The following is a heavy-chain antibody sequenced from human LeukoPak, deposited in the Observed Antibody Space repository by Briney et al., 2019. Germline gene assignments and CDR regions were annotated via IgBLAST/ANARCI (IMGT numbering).Heavy chain of an antibody. J-gene: IGHJ4*02. D-gene: IGHD3-10*01. CDR1: GYSITSNYY. CDR3: AKSSGSYYNVDFDY. V-gene: IGHV4-38-2*02. Sequence: SSETLSLTCNVSGYSITSNYYWGWIRQPPGKGLEWIGSIYDSGSAYYSPSLKSRVTISVDTSKSQFSLKLTSVTAADTAVYYCAKSSGSYYNVDFDYWGQGTLVTVSS. CDR2: IYDSGSA.